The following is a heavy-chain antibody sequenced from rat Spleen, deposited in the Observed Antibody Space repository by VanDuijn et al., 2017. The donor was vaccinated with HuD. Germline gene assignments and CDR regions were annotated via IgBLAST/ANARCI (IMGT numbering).Heavy chain of an antibody. D-gene: IGHD4-3*01. CDR2: ISHDDPNT. Sequence: EVQLVESGGGLVQPGRSLKLSCEASGFTFSNYGMAWVRQAPTKGLEWVATISHDDPNTYYRDSVKGRFTISRDDEESTLYLQMDSLRSEDTATYFCARLGGLRNWFAYWGQGTLVTVSS. V-gene: IGHV5-29*01. J-gene: IGHJ3*01. CDR1: GFTFSNYG. CDR3: ARLGGLRNWFAY.